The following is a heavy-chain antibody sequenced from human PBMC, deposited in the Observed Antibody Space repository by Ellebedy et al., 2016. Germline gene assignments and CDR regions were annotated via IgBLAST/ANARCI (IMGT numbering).Heavy chain of an antibody. J-gene: IGHJ4*02. Sequence: SETLSLTCTVSGGSISSSSYYWGWIRQHPGKGLEWIGYIYYSGSTYYNPSLKSRVTISVDTSKNQFSLKLSSVTAADTAVYYCARGDMYSSGWYYFDYWGQGTLVTVSS. CDR1: GGSISSSSYY. V-gene: IGHV4-31*03. CDR3: ARGDMYSSGWYYFDY. CDR2: IYYSGST. D-gene: IGHD6-19*01.